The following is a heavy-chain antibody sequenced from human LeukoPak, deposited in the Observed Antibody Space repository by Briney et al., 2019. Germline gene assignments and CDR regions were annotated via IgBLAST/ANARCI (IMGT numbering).Heavy chain of an antibody. CDR1: GGSISSSGYY. CDR2: IYYSGST. V-gene: IGHV4-39*07. D-gene: IGHD3-16*01. Sequence: SETLSLTCPVSGGSISSSGYYWGWIRQPPGKGLEWIGSIYYSGSTYYNPSLKSRVTISVDTSKNQFSLKLSSVTAADPSVYYCASYYVLGGVITNYFDYGGQGTLVSVSS. J-gene: IGHJ4*02. CDR3: ASYYVLGGVITNYFDY.